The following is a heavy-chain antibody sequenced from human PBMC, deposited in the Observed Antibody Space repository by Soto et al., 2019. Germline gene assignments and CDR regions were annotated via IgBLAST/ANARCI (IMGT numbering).Heavy chain of an antibody. Sequence: SVKVSCKASGGTFSSYAISWVRQAPGQGLEWMGGIIPIFGTANYAQKFQGRVTITADESTSTAYMELSSLRSEDTAVYYCAREGGGYYDSSGYYGVWGQGTLVTVSS. V-gene: IGHV1-69*13. CDR3: AREGGGYYDSSGYYGV. D-gene: IGHD3-22*01. CDR2: IIPIFGTA. J-gene: IGHJ4*02. CDR1: GGTFSSYA.